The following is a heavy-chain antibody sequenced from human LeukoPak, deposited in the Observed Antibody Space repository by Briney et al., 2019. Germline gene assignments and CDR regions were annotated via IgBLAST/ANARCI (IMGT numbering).Heavy chain of an antibody. D-gene: IGHD3-16*01. CDR3: TTDLLGDYDY. CDR1: GFTFSNAW. J-gene: IGHJ4*02. V-gene: IGHV3-15*01. CDR2: IKSKTDGGKT. Sequence: GGSLRLSCAPSGFTFSNAWMSWVRQAPGKGREWVGRIKSKTDGGKTDYAAPVKGRFTISRDDSKNTLYLQMNSLKTEDTAVYYCTTDLLGDYDYWGQGTLVTVSS.